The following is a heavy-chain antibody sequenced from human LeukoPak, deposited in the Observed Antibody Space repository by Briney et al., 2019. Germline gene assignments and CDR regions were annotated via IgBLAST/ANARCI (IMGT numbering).Heavy chain of an antibody. CDR1: GFTFSTYW. V-gene: IGHV3-74*01. CDR2: INTDGSNS. CDR3: VRVDGY. J-gene: IGHJ4*02. Sequence: GRSLRLSCAASGFTFSTYWMHWVRQAPGKGLVWVSRINTDGSNSTYADSVKGRFTISRDNAKNTLYLQMNSLRAEDTAVYYCVRVDGYWGQGTLVTVSS.